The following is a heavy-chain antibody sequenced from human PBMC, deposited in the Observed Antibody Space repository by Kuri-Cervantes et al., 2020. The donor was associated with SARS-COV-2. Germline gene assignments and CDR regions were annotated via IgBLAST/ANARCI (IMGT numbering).Heavy chain of an antibody. CDR2: IYYSGST. Sequence: SETLSLTCTVSGGSISSSSYYWGWIRQPPGKGLEWIGSIYYSGSTYYNPSLKSRVTISVDTSKNQFSLKLSSVTAADTAVYYCARGCSSTSCYQLNYYYYMDVWGKGTTVTVSS. D-gene: IGHD2-2*01. CDR1: GGSISSSSYY. CDR3: ARGCSSTSCYQLNYYYYMDV. J-gene: IGHJ6*03. V-gene: IGHV4-39*01.